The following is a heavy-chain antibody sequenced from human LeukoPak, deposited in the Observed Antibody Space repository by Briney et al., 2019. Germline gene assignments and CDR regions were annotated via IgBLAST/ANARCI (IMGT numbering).Heavy chain of an antibody. CDR2: IWYDGSSK. CDR1: GFTFSSYG. J-gene: IGHJ6*02. V-gene: IGHV3-33*01. CDR3: ARGWARDYYYYYGMDV. Sequence: GGSLRLSCAASGFTFSSYGMHWVRQAPGKGLEWVAVIWYDGSSKYYADSVKGRFTISRDNSKNTLYLQMNSLRAEDTAVYYCARGWARDYYYYYGMDVWGQGTTVTVSS. D-gene: IGHD5-24*01.